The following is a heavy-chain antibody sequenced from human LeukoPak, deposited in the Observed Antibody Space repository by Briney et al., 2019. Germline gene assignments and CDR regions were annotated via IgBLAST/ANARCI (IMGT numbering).Heavy chain of an antibody. J-gene: IGHJ4*02. CDR1: GFTFSSYN. V-gene: IGHV3-48*01. CDR2: ISTTSTI. D-gene: IGHD3-10*01. CDR3: ARELRGGNFDF. Sequence: PGGSLRLSCAASGFTFSSYNMNWVRQAPGEGLEWVSYISTTSTIFYADSVRGRFTISRDNAKNSLYLQMNSLRAEDTAVYYCARELRGGNFDFWGQGTLVTVSA.